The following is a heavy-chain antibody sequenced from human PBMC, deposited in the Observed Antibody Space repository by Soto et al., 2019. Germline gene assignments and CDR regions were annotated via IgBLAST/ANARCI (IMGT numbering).Heavy chain of an antibody. J-gene: IGHJ6*02. V-gene: IGHV1-3*01. CDR2: INAGNGNT. D-gene: IGHD3-10*01. CDR3: ARGMIRGVITSTGMDV. Sequence: ASVKVSCKASGYTLTSYAMHWVRQAPGQRREWMGWINAGNGNTKYSQKFQGRVTITRDTSASTAYMELSSLRSEDTAVYYCARGMIRGVITSTGMDVWGQGTTVTVSS. CDR1: GYTLTSYA.